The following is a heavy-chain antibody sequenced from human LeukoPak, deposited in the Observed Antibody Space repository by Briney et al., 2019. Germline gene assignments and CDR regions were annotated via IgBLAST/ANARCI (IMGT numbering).Heavy chain of an antibody. CDR3: ASSIVFQGYFDY. Sequence: GGSLRLSCAASTFPFNTYTMNWVRQAPGKGLEWVSSISPSGDFIFYAESVKGRFTISRDNAKSSLYLQMNSLGAEDTAVYYCASSIVFQGYFDYWAREPWSPSPQ. CDR2: ISPSGDFI. J-gene: IGHJ4*02. V-gene: IGHV3-21*06. CDR1: TFPFNTYT. D-gene: IGHD6-13*01.